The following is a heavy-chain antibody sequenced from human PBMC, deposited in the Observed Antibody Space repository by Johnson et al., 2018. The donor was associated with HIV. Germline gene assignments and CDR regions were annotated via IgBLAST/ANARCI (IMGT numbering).Heavy chain of an antibody. CDR3: AKDRGSYYFYAFDI. CDR1: RFTFDDYV. Sequence: VQLVESGGGVVRPGGSLRLSCAASRFTFDDYVMSWVRQAPGKGLEWVSGINWNGGSTGYADSVKGRFTISRDNSKNTLYLQMNSLRAEDTAVYYCAKDRGSYYFYAFDIWGQGTMVTVSS. D-gene: IGHD1-26*01. J-gene: IGHJ3*02. V-gene: IGHV3-20*04. CDR2: INWNGGST.